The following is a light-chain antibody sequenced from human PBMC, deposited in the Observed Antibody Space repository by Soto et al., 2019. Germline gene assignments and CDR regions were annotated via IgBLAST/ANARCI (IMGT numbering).Light chain of an antibody. J-gene: IGKJ2*01. V-gene: IGKV3-11*01. Sequence: EIVLTQSPATLSLSPGERATLSCRASQSVSSYLAWYQQKPGQAPRLLIYDASNRATGIPARFSGSGSGTDFTLTISSLEPEDFAVYYCQQRSNWSYTFGQGTKVHIK. CDR2: DAS. CDR1: QSVSSY. CDR3: QQRSNWSYT.